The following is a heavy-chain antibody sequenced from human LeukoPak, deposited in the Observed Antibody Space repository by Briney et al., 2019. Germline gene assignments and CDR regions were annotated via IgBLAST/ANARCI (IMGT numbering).Heavy chain of an antibody. J-gene: IGHJ4*02. CDR3: ATGGLIKNTFMIRGVKPLDS. Sequence: ASVKVSCKISGYSLTQLSLHWVRQAPGKGLEWMGGFDREDDGTMFAQTLRGRVIMTEDTSTDTAYMEMSSLRSDDTAIYYCATGGLIKNTFMIRGVKPLDSWGQGTLVVVSS. V-gene: IGHV1-24*01. CDR2: FDREDDGT. D-gene: IGHD3-10*01. CDR1: GYSLTQLS.